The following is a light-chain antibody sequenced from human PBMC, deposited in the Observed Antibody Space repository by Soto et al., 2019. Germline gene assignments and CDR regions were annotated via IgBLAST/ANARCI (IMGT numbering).Light chain of an antibody. CDR3: QHYYSNPRA. CDR1: QNLLSSSNKKHK. J-gene: IGKJ1*01. Sequence: DIVLTQSPDSLAVSLGERATINCKSSQNLLSSSNKKHKLGWIQQKSGQPPKLLIYWASTRESGVPDRFSGSGSGTYLTLTFSSLQAADVPAYDCQHYYSNPRAFGHGTRVESK. CDR2: WAS. V-gene: IGKV4-1*01.